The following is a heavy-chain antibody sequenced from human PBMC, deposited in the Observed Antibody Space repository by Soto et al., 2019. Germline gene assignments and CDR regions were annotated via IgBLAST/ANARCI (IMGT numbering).Heavy chain of an antibody. CDR1: GFTFSSYG. D-gene: IGHD6-13*01. CDR2: IWYDGSNK. J-gene: IGHJ6*02. V-gene: IGHV3-33*01. CDR3: ARERYIAAAGDGDYYYYGMDV. Sequence: PGGSLRLSCAASGFTFSSYGMQWVRQAPGKGLEWVAVIWYDGSNKYYADSVKGRFTISRDNSKNTLYLQMNSLRAEDTAVYYCARERYIAAAGDGDYYYYGMDVWGQGTTVTAP.